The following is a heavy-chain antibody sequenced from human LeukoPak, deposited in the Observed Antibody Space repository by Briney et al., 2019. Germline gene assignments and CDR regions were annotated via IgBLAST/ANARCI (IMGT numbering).Heavy chain of an antibody. D-gene: IGHD3-10*01. Sequence: AGGSLRLSCAASGFTFDDYAMHWVRQAPGKGLEWVSGISWNSGSIGYADSVKGRFTVSRDNAKNSLYLQMNSLRAEDTALYYCARLWGGTVRGVLPLDETHFDYWGQGTLVTVSS. J-gene: IGHJ4*02. CDR2: ISWNSGSI. CDR3: ARLWGGTVRGVLPLDETHFDY. V-gene: IGHV3-9*01. CDR1: GFTFDDYA.